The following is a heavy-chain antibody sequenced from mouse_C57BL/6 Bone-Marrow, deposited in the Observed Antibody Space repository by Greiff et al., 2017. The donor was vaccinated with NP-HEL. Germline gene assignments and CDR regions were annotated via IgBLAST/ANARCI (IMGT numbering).Heavy chain of an antibody. J-gene: IGHJ4*01. CDR2: ISYSGST. CDR1: GYSITSGYD. Sequence: VQLKESGPGMVKPSQSLSLTCTVTGYSITSGYDWHWIRHFPGNKLEWMGYISYSGSTNYNPSLKSRISITHDTSKNHFFLKLNSVTTEDTATYYCARDGSSAYAMDYWGQGTSVTVSS. D-gene: IGHD1-1*01. V-gene: IGHV3-1*01. CDR3: ARDGSSAYAMDY.